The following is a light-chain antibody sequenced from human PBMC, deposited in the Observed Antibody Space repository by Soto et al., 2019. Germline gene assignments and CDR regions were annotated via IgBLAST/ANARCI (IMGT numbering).Light chain of an antibody. CDR1: SSNIGSNH. CDR2: RNY. V-gene: IGLV1-47*01. J-gene: IGLJ3*02. CDR3: GAWDDSLSGWV. Sequence: QSVLTQPPSASETPGQRVTISCSGSSSNIGSNHVYWYQHLPGTASKLLIYRNYLRPSGVPDRFSASKSATSASLAIGGLRSDDEADYYCGAWDDSLSGWVFGGGTKLTVL.